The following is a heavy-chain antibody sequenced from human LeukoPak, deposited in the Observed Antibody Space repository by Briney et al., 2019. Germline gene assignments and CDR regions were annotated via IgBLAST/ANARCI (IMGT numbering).Heavy chain of an antibody. D-gene: IGHD6-6*01. CDR1: GFTFSSYG. CDR3: AKEVIAARDDAFDI. V-gene: IGHV3-30*02. CDR2: IRYDGSNK. J-gene: IGHJ3*02. Sequence: GGSLRLSCAASGFTFSSYGMHWVRQAPGKGLEWMAFIRYDGSNKYYADSVKGRFTISRDNSKNTLYLQMNSLRAEDTAVYYCAKEVIAARDDAFDIWGQGTMVTVSS.